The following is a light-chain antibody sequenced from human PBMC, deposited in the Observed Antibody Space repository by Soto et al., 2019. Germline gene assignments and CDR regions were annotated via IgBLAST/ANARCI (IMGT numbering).Light chain of an antibody. CDR1: SSNVGNNY. V-gene: IGLV1-51*01. J-gene: IGLJ3*02. CDR2: DNS. Sequence: QSVLTQPPSVSAAPGQKVTISCSGSSSNVGNNYVSWYQQLPGTAPKVLLYDNSKRPSGIPDRFSGFKSGTSATLGITGLQTGDEADYYCGTWDSSLSVGMFGGGTKVTVL. CDR3: GTWDSSLSVGM.